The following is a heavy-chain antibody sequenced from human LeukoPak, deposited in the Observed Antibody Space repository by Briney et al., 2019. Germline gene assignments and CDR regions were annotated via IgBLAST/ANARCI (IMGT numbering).Heavy chain of an antibody. Sequence: SETLSLTCTVSGGSISRYYWSWIRQPAGKGLEWIGRIYTSGSTNYNPSLKSRVTMSVDTSKNQFSLKLSSVTAADTAVYYCARDGGTGYPQLRFDPWGQGTLVTVSS. CDR2: IYTSGST. CDR3: ARDGGTGYPQLRFDP. J-gene: IGHJ5*02. D-gene: IGHD1-1*01. CDR1: GGSISRYY. V-gene: IGHV4-4*07.